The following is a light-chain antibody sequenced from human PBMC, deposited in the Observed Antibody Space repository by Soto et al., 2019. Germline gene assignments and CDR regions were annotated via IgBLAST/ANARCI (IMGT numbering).Light chain of an antibody. CDR1: QSVRNN. CDR3: HQYNNWPRT. Sequence: EIVMTQSPATLSVSPGERATLSCRASQSVRNNLAWYQQKPGQAPSLLIYGASTRATGIPARFSGSGSGTGFTLTISSLQSEDFAVYFCHQYNNWPRTFGQGTRLEIK. CDR2: GAS. J-gene: IGKJ5*01. V-gene: IGKV3-15*01.